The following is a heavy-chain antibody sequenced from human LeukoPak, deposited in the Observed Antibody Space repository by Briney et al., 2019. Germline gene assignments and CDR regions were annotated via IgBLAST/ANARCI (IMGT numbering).Heavy chain of an antibody. CDR1: GFTFSNYA. CDR2: ISGSGDST. V-gene: IGHV3-23*01. CDR3: ARDWGY. D-gene: IGHD3-16*01. J-gene: IGHJ4*02. Sequence: PGGPLRLSCAASGFTFSNYAMNWVRQAPGKGLEWVSGISGSGDSTFYADSVKGRFTISRDNSKNTLYLQMDSLRVEDTAVYYCARDWGYWGQGTLVTVSS.